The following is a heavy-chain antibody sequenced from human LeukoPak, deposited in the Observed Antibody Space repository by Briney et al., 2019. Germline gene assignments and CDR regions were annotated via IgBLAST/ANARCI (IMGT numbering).Heavy chain of an antibody. CDR3: VKSGGYGLIDY. CDR1: GASISGSGYY. Sequence: PSETLSLTCADSGASISGSGYYLGWIRQPPGKGLEWIGNIYYTGSTYYNASLQSRVTISIDTSKNQFSLRLNSVTAADTAMYYCVKSGGYGLIDYWGQGTLVTVSS. V-gene: IGHV4-39*01. J-gene: IGHJ4*02. CDR2: IYYTGST. D-gene: IGHD1-26*01.